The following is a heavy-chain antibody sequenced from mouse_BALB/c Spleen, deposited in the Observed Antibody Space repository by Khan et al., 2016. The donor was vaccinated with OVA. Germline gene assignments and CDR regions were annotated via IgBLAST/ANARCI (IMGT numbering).Heavy chain of an antibody. J-gene: IGHJ3*01. CDR2: IDPFSGGT. Sequence: VQLQQSGPELMKPGASVKISCKASGYSFTSYYIHWVMQSHGKSLEWIGYIDPFSGGTTYNQKFKGKATLTVDKSSSLASIHLSTLTSEDSAIYYCTRHGYVAWFTYWGQGTLVTVSA. CDR3: TRHGYVAWFTY. CDR1: GYSFTSYY. V-gene: IGHV1S135*01. D-gene: IGHD2-2*01.